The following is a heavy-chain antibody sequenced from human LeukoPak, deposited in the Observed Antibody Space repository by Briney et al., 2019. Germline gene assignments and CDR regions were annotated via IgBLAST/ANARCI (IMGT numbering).Heavy chain of an antibody. CDR3: ARHPSDWYDVRNNRFDP. J-gene: IGHJ5*02. CDR2: IYHSGKS. Sequence: SETLSLTCGVSGYSISSGYYWVWIRQPPGKGLEWIGRIYHSGKSYYNPSLKSRVTMSVNTSRNQFSLKLSSVTAADTAVYYCARHPSDWYDVRNNRFDPWGQGILVSVSS. D-gene: IGHD1-1*01. V-gene: IGHV4-38-2*01. CDR1: GYSISSGYY.